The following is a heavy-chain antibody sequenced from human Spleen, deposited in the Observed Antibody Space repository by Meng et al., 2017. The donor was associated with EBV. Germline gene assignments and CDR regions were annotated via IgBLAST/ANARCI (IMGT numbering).Heavy chain of an antibody. CDR3: ARRAIYGVVNFDY. CDR2: ISHSGST. J-gene: IGHJ4*02. Sequence: QLRLQEPPPVLVKPSGTLTITCADSVDTTSSSHWWSWVRQPPGKGLEWIGEISHSGSTNHNPSLKSRVTISADRSKNQFSLKVRSVSAADTAVYYCARRAIYGVVNFDYWGQGTLVTVSS. CDR1: VDTTSSSHW. V-gene: IGHV4-4*02. D-gene: IGHD3-3*01.